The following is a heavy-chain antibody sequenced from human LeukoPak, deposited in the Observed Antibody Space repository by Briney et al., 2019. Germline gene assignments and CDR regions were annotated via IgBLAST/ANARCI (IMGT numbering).Heavy chain of an antibody. CDR3: ARKGGYSSGWYVY. V-gene: IGHV3-11*01. CDR1: EFTFSDYY. J-gene: IGHJ4*02. D-gene: IGHD6-19*01. CDR2: ISSSGSTI. Sequence: GGSLRLSCAASEFTFSDYYMTWIRQAPGKGLEWVSYISSSGSTIYYADPVMGRFTVSRDNAKKSLYLQMNSLRAEDTAVYYCARKGGYSSGWYVYWGQGTLVTVSS.